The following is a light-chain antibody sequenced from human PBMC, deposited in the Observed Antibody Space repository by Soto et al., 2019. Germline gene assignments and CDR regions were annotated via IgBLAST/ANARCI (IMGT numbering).Light chain of an antibody. CDR3: QQYIRWPLT. J-gene: IGKJ4*01. CDR1: QAGSSN. CDR2: GAS. Sequence: EMVVTQSPATLSVSPGERATLSCRASQAGSSNLAWYQQKPGQAPSLLIYGASTRATGTPARFSGSGSGTEFTLTISSLQSEDYAVYFCQQYIRWPLTFGGGTKVEI. V-gene: IGKV3-15*01.